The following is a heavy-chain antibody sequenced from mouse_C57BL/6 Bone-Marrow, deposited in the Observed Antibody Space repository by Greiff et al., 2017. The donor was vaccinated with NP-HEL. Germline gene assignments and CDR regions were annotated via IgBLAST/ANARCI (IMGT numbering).Heavy chain of an antibody. D-gene: IGHD1-1*01. CDR1: GYAFSSSW. V-gene: IGHV1-82*01. CDR3: ARRGIYYYGTLDY. J-gene: IGHJ2*01. CDR2: IYPGDGGT. Sequence: SGPELVKPGASVKISCKASGYAFSSSWMNWVKQRPGKGLEWIGRIYPGDGGTNYNGKFKGKATLTADKSSSTAYMQLSSLTSEDSAVYFCARRGIYYYGTLDYWGQGTTLTVSS.